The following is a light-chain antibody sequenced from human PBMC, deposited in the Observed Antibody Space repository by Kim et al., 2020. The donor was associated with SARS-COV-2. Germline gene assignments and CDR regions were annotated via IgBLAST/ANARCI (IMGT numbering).Light chain of an antibody. J-gene: IGLJ2*01. Sequence: SSELPQDPPVSVALGQTVRITCQGASLRTFPASWFQQRTGQAPVLIVYGDDFRPSEVRERFSASVSGDTSSLTITATRAEDEADYYCCSRQSSGDRLAFG. V-gene: IGLV3-19*01. CDR3: CSRQSSGDRLA. CDR2: GDD. CDR1: SLRTFP.